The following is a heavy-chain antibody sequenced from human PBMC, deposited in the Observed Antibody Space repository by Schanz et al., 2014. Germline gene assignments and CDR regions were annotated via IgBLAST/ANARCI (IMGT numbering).Heavy chain of an antibody. D-gene: IGHD4-17*01. Sequence: QVHLVQSATEVKEPGSSVRVSCQASGGAFSSSTLSWVRQAPGQGLEWMGRINPNSGGTNYAQKFQGRVTMTRDTSISTAYMELSSLRSDDTAVYYCARELRLEYYFDYWGQGTQVTVSS. CDR2: INPNSGGT. J-gene: IGHJ4*02. V-gene: IGHV1-2*02. CDR3: ARELRLEYYFDY. CDR1: GGAFSSST.